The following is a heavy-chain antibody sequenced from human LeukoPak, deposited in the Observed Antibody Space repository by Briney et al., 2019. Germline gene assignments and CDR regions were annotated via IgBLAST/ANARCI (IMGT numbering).Heavy chain of an antibody. V-gene: IGHV3-43D*03. CDR1: GFTFDDYA. CDR3: AKDIGGSSSWSYFDY. J-gene: IGHJ4*02. CDR2: ISWDGGST. D-gene: IGHD6-13*01. Sequence: GGSLRLSCAASGFTFDDYAMHWVRQAPGKGLEWVAIISWDGGSTYYADSVKGRFTISRDNSKNSLYLQMNSLRAEDTALYYCAKDIGGSSSWSYFDYWGQGTLVTVSS.